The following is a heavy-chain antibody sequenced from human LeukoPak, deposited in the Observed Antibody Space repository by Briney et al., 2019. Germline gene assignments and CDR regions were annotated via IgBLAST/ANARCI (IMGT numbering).Heavy chain of an antibody. Sequence: GGSLRLSSAASGFTFSSYAMSWVRQAPGKGLEGVSTISGSGGSTYYADSVKGRFTISRDNSKNTLYLQMNSLRAEDTAVYYCAKVVGLQWLVRANFDYWGQGTLVTVSS. CDR3: AKVVGLQWLVRANFDY. CDR2: ISGSGGST. J-gene: IGHJ4*02. CDR1: GFTFSSYA. D-gene: IGHD6-19*01. V-gene: IGHV3-23*01.